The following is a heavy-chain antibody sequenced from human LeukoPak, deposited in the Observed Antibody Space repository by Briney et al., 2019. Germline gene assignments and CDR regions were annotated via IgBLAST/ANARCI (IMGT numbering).Heavy chain of an antibody. D-gene: IGHD1-26*01. Sequence: SETLSLTCTVSGYSISSAYYWGWIRQPPGKGLEWFGNIYHSRSTYYNPSLSGRLTLSVDTSKNEVSLNLNSVTAADTAVYYCARDRVGATAIDYWGQGTLVTVSS. V-gene: IGHV4-38-2*02. CDR2: IYHSRST. CDR3: ARDRVGATAIDY. J-gene: IGHJ4*02. CDR1: GYSISSAYY.